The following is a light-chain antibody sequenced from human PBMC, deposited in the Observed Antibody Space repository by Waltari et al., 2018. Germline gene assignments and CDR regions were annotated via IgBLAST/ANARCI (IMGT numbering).Light chain of an antibody. CDR3: CSYAGSSTLI. CDR2: DAN. V-gene: IGLV2-23*01. J-gene: IGLJ2*01. CDR1: SCDVGRYSL. Sequence: QSALTQPASVSGSPGQSITIPRTGTSCDVGRYSLVSWYLQYPGKVPKLIVYDANQRPSGVSSRFSGSKSGNTASLTISGLQAEDEADYYCCSYAGSSTLIFGGGTKVTVL.